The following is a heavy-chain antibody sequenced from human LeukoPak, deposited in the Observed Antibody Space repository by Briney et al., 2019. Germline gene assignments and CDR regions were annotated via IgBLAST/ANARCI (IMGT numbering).Heavy chain of an antibody. V-gene: IGHV3-23*01. D-gene: IGHD2-2*02. Sequence: VGSLRLSCAASGFTFSTYAMTWVRQAPGKGLEWVSIISGSGGSTYYADSVKGRFTISRDKSKNTLYLQMNSLRAEDTAVYYCAKVGYCSSANCYNYFDYWGQGTLVTVSS. CDR2: ISGSGGST. CDR3: AKVGYCSSANCYNYFDY. CDR1: GFTFSTYA. J-gene: IGHJ4*02.